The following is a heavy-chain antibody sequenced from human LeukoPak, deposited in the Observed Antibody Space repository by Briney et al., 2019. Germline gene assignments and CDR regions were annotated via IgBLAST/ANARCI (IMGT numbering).Heavy chain of an antibody. CDR1: GFTVGSSY. D-gene: IGHD3-16*01. V-gene: IGHV3-66*01. J-gene: IGHJ3*02. CDR3: ARRGDYGSAFDI. Sequence: GGSLRLSCAATGFTVGSSYMSWVRQAPGKGLEWVSVIYSGGSTYYADSVKVRFTISRGSSKNTLYLQMNSLRGEDTAVYYCARRGDYGSAFDIWGQGTMVTVSS. CDR2: IYSGGST.